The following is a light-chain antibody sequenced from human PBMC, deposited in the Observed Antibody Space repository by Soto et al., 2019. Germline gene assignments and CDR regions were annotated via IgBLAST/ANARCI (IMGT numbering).Light chain of an antibody. CDR1: QSVSSN. CDR2: GAS. Sequence: EIVMTQSPATLSVSPGERATLSCRASQSVSSNLAWYQQKPGQAPSLLIYGASTRAAGIPARFRGSGSGTEFTLTISSLQSEDCAVYYCQQYNNWPPNFGQGTRLEIK. V-gene: IGKV3-15*01. J-gene: IGKJ5*01. CDR3: QQYNNWPPN.